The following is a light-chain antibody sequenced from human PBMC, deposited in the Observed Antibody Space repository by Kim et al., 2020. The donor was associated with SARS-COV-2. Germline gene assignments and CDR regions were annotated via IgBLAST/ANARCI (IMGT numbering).Light chain of an antibody. CDR1: QGIWGY. CDR2: AAS. CDR3: QQSYDVPLT. V-gene: IGKV1-39*01. Sequence: DIQVTQSPSSLSASVGDRVTITCRASQGIWGYLNWYQQKPGNAPKLLIYAASTLQSGVPSRFSGSGFGTDFTLTISTVQPEDFAIYYCQQSYDVPLTFGRGTKLEIK. J-gene: IGKJ2*01.